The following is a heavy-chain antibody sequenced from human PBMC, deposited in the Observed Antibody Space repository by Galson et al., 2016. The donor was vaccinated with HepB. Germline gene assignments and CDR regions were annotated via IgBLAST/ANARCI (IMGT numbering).Heavy chain of an antibody. CDR3: ARRRPVSGIDAFDV. CDR1: GFSLTASGVG. Sequence: PALVKPTQTLTLTCTFSGFSLTASGVGVGWIRQSPGKALQWLALIYWDDDERYSPSLKSRLTITKDTSRNQVVLAMSNMDPVDTATYYCARRRPVSGIDAFDVWGQGTMVTVSS. CDR2: IYWDDDE. J-gene: IGHJ3*01. D-gene: IGHD6-19*01. V-gene: IGHV2-5*02.